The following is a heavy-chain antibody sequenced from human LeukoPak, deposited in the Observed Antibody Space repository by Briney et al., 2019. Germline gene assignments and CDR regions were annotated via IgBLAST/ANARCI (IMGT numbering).Heavy chain of an antibody. D-gene: IGHD3-10*01. CDR3: ANLNLGAGSGYFDY. J-gene: IGHJ4*02. Sequence: GGSLRLSCAPLGLTVSTNEMSWVRQAPGKGWRWLSVLYSGGTTYYADSVKGRFTISRDNSKNTLYLQMNSLRAEDTAVYYCANLNLGAGSGYFDYWGQGTLVTVSS. CDR2: LYSGGTT. CDR1: GLTVSTNE. V-gene: IGHV3-53*01.